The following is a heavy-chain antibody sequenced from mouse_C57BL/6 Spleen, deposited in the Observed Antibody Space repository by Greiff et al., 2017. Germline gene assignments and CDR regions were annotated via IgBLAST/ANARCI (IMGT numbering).Heavy chain of an antibody. Sequence: DVHLVESGGGLVKPGGSLKLSCAASGFTFSDYGMHWVRQAPEKGLEWVAYISSGSSTIYYADTVKGRFTISRDNAKNTLFLQMTSLRSEDTAMYYCAPGEGSFAYWGQGTLVTVSA. J-gene: IGHJ3*01. CDR1: GFTFSDYG. V-gene: IGHV5-17*01. CDR2: ISSGSSTI. CDR3: APGEGSFAY.